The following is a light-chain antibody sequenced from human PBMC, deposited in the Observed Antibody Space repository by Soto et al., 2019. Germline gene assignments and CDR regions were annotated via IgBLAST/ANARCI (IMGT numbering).Light chain of an antibody. CDR2: DAS. J-gene: IGKJ2*01. Sequence: EIVLTQSPATLSLSPGERATLSCRASQSVSSYLAWYQQKPGQAPRLLIYDASNRATGIPARFSGSGSGTDLTLTISTLEPEDFAVYYCQQRSNWPPMYTFGPGTKLESK. V-gene: IGKV3-11*01. CDR1: QSVSSY. CDR3: QQRSNWPPMYT.